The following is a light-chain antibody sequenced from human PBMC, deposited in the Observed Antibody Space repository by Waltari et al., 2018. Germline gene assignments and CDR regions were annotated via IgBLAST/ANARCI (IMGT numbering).Light chain of an antibody. J-gene: IGKJ3*01. V-gene: IGKV1-39*01. CDR3: QQYDNLAFT. Sequence: DIQMTQSPPSLSASVGDRVTITCRASQGISSYLSWYQQKPGKAPNLLIYAASSLQSGVPSRFSGSGSGTDFTLTISSLQPEDFVTYYCQQYDNLAFTFGPGTKVNI. CDR1: QGISSY. CDR2: AAS.